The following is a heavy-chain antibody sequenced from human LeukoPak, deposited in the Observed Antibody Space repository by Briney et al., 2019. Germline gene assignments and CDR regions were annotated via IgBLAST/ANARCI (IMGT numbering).Heavy chain of an antibody. CDR1: GGSFNYY. CDR3: ARGSHRAWEVLLD. V-gene: IGHV4-34*01. Sequence: ETLSLTCAVYGGSFNYYWSWIRQPPGKGLEWIGDINQSGITNYDPSLKSRVTISIDTSENQLSLKVTSVTAADTAVYYCARGSHRAWEVLLDWGQGTLVTVSS. J-gene: IGHJ4*02. CDR2: INQSGIT. D-gene: IGHD3-10*01.